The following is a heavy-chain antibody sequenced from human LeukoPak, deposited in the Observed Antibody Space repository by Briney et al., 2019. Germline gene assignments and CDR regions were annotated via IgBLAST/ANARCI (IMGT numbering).Heavy chain of an antibody. V-gene: IGHV3-23*01. J-gene: IGHJ4*02. Sequence: GGPLRLSCEGSGFTSKSYAMSWVRQAPGKGLEWVSGVSGSGDFTDYADSVKGRFTIFRDNPKNTLFLQMSSLRVEDTAIYYCAKERYCSGGSCYASHDLHWGQGTLVTVSS. D-gene: IGHD2-15*01. CDR1: GFTSKSYA. CDR3: AKERYCSGGSCYASHDLH. CDR2: VSGSGDFT.